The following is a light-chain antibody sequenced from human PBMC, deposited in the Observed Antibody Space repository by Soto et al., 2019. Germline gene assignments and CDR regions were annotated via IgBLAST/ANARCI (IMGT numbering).Light chain of an antibody. CDR3: QQYGISPRT. J-gene: IGKJ1*01. Sequence: IVLTQSTGTLSLSPGERATLSCRASQSVSSSYLAWYQHKPGQAPRLLIYGASSRATGIPDRFSGSGSGTDFTLTISRLEPEDFAVYYCQQYGISPRTFGQGTKVDIK. CDR2: GAS. V-gene: IGKV3-20*01. CDR1: QSVSSSY.